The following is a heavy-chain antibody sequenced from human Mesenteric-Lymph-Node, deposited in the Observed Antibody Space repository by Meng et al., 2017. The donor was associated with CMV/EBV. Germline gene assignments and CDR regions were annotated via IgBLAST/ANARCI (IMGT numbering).Heavy chain of an antibody. V-gene: IGHV4-39*01. Sequence: VSGGSIRSGSYYWGWSRQPPGKGMEWIGSIYYSGSNYYNPSLKSRVTISVDTSKNQFSLKLSSVTAADTAVYYCARQSGAVAGGVAYWGQGTLVTVSS. CDR2: IYYSGSN. J-gene: IGHJ4*02. CDR1: GGSIRSGSYY. CDR3: ARQSGAVAGGVAY. D-gene: IGHD6-19*01.